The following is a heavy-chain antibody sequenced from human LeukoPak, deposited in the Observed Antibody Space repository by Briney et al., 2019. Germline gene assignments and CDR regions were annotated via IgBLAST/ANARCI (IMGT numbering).Heavy chain of an antibody. CDR2: IYYSGST. J-gene: IGHJ4*02. Sequence: SETLSLTCTVSGGSISSYYWSWIRQPAGKGLEWIGYIYYSGSTNYNPSLKSRVTISVDTSKNQFSLKLSSVTAADTAVYYCARAVTGYPGPTFDYWGQGTLVTVSS. CDR3: ARAVTGYPGPTFDY. CDR1: GGSISSYY. D-gene: IGHD3-9*01. V-gene: IGHV4-59*08.